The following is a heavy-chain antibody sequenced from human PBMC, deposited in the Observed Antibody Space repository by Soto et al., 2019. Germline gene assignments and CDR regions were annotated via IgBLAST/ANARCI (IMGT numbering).Heavy chain of an antibody. CDR3: ARGGVHHFDGNFDH. J-gene: IGHJ4*02. Sequence: GGSLRLSCAASGFTFSTHWMHWVRQAPGKGLEWVAHINQDGSEKNYVDSVKGRFTVSRDNAKDSLYLRMNRLRAEDTAIYYCARGGVHHFDGNFDHWGQGTLVTVSS. V-gene: IGHV3-7*03. CDR1: GFTFSTHW. CDR2: INQDGSEK. D-gene: IGHD1-1*01.